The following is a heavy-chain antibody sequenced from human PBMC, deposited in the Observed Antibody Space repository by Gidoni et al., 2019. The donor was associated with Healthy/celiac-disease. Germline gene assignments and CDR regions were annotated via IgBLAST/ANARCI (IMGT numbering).Heavy chain of an antibody. V-gene: IGHV4-59*01. D-gene: IGHD1-26*01. CDR2: IHYSGST. Sequence: QVQLQESGPGLVTPSETLSLTCTVSGGPISSYYWSWLRQPPGTGLEWIGYIHYSGSTNYNPALKSRVTISVDTSKNQFSLKLSSVTAADTAVYYCARVSGSYYGYYYYGMDVWGQGTTVTVSS. CDR3: ARVSGSYYGYYYYGMDV. J-gene: IGHJ6*02. CDR1: GGPISSYY.